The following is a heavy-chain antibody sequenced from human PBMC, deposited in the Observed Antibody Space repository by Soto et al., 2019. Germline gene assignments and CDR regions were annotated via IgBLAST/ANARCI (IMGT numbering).Heavy chain of an antibody. CDR3: AKEGRANYYYYYGMDV. CDR2: ISYDGSNK. V-gene: IGHV3-30*18. CDR1: GFTFSSYG. J-gene: IGHJ6*02. Sequence: GGSLRLSCAASGFTFSSYGMHWVRQAPGKGLEWVAVISYDGSNKYYADSVKGRFTISRDNSKNTLYLQMNSLRAEDTAVYYCAKEGRANYYYYYGMDVWGQGTTVTVS.